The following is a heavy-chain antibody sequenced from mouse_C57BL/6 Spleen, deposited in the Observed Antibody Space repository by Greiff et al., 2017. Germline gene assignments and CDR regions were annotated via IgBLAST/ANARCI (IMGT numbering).Heavy chain of an antibody. D-gene: IGHD2-3*01. V-gene: IGHV3-6*01. CDR1: GYSITSGYY. Sequence: EVQLKESGPGLVKPSQSLSLTCSVTGYSITSGYYWNWIRQFPGNKLEWMGYISYDGSNNYNPSLKNRISITRDTSKNQFFLKLNSVTTEDTATYYCARNGYYPDWYFDVWGTGTTVTVSS. J-gene: IGHJ1*03. CDR2: ISYDGSN. CDR3: ARNGYYPDWYFDV.